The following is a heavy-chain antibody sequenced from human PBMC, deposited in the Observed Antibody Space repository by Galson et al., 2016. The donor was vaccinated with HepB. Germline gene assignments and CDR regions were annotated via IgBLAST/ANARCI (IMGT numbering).Heavy chain of an antibody. V-gene: IGHV3-23*01. J-gene: IGHJ4*01. CDR2: ISGGGTSP. D-gene: IGHD2-2*03. Sequence: SLRLSCAASGFTFSNYAMSWVRQAPGKGLEWVSGISGGGTSPYHAASVKGRFTISRDNSENTLYLQMNNLRAEDTALYYCAKERERGHLWIDFDYWGHGTLVTVSS. CDR1: GFTFSNYA. CDR3: AKERERGHLWIDFDY.